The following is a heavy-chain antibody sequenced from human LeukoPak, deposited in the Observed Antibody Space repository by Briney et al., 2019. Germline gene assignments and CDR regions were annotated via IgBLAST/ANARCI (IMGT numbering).Heavy chain of an antibody. CDR3: AVRYCSSTSCIDY. D-gene: IGHD2-2*01. J-gene: IGHJ4*02. CDR1: GFTFSSYA. Sequence: GGSLRLSCAASGFTFSSYAMSWVRQAPGKGLEWVSAISGSGGSTYYADSVKGRFTISRDNSKNTLYLQMNSLRAEDTAVYYCAVRYCSSTSCIDYWGQGTLVTVSS. CDR2: ISGSGGST. V-gene: IGHV3-23*01.